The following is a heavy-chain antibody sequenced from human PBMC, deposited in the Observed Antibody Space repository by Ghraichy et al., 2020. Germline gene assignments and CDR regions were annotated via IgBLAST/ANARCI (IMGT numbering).Heavy chain of an antibody. J-gene: IGHJ4*02. CDR2: IKQDESEK. CDR3: ARFRYCSGGSCLYYFDY. CDR1: GFTFSSYW. D-gene: IGHD2-15*01. V-gene: IGHV3-7*03. Sequence: GGSLRLSCAASGFTFSSYWMSWVRQAPGKGLEWVANIKQDESEKYYVDSVKGRFTISRDNAKNSLYLQMNSLRAEDTAVYYCARFRYCSGGSCLYYFDYWGQGTLVTVSS.